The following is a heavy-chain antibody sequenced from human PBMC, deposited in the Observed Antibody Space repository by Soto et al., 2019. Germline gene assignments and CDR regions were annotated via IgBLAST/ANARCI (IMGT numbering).Heavy chain of an antibody. CDR2: IYYSGST. CDR3: ARVGGFGATTIDY. D-gene: IGHD3-10*01. V-gene: IGHV4-30-4*01. Sequence: QVQLQESGPGLVKPSQTLSLTCTVSGGSISSGDYYWSWIRQPPGKGLEWIGYIYYSGSTYYNPSPKSRVTLSVDPSKNQFSLKLSSVTAADTAVYYCARVGGFGATTIDYWGQGTLVTVSS. J-gene: IGHJ4*02. CDR1: GGSISSGDYY.